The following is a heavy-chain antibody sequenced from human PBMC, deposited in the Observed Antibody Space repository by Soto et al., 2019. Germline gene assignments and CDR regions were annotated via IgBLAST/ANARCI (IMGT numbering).Heavy chain of an antibody. CDR3: ARGGSRYYYYGMDV. Sequence: ASVKVSCTASGYTFTSYAMHWVRQAPGQRLEWMGWINAGNGNTKYSQKFQGRVTITRNTSASTAYMELSSLRSEDTAVYYCARGGSRYYYYGMDVWGQGTTVTVSS. V-gene: IGHV1-3*01. D-gene: IGHD1-26*01. J-gene: IGHJ6*02. CDR1: GYTFTSYA. CDR2: INAGNGNT.